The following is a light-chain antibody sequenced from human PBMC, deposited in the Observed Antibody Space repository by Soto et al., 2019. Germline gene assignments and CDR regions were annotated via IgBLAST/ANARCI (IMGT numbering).Light chain of an antibody. CDR2: EVS. J-gene: IGLJ1*01. V-gene: IGLV2-23*02. CDR3: CSYAGSYV. CDR1: SSDVGSYNL. Sequence: QSGLTQPAPVSGSPGQSITISCTGTSSDVGSYNLVSWYQQHPGKAPKLMIYEVSKRPSGVSNRFSGSKSGNTASLTISGLQAEDEADYYCCSYAGSYVFGTGTKVTVL.